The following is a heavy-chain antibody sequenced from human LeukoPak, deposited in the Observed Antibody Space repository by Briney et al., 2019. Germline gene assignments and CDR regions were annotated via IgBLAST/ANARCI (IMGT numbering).Heavy chain of an antibody. CDR3: ARNYYDSSGYPIDY. J-gene: IGHJ4*02. D-gene: IGHD3-22*01. V-gene: IGHV3-33*01. CDR2: IWYDGSNK. Sequence: HPGGSLRLSCAASGFTFSSYGMHWVRQAPGKGLEWVAVIWYDGSNKYYADSVKGRFTISRDNSKNTLYLQMNSLRAEDTAVYYCARNYYDSSGYPIDYWGQGTLVTVSS. CDR1: GFTFSSYG.